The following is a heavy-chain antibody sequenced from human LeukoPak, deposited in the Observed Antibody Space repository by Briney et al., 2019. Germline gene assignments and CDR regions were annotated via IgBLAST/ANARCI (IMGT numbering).Heavy chain of an antibody. CDR2: IYTSGST. D-gene: IGHD3-3*01. V-gene: IGHV3-53*01. Sequence: PGGSLRLSCAASGFTVSSNTMSWVRQAPGKGLEWVSIIYTSGSTFYADSVKGRFTISRDNSKNTLYLQMDSLRAEDTAVYYCARRVDYWGXXTLVTVSS. CDR3: ARRVDY. J-gene: IGHJ4*01. CDR1: GFTVSSNT.